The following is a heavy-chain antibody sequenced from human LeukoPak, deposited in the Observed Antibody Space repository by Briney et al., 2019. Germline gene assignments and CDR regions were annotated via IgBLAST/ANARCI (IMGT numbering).Heavy chain of an antibody. V-gene: IGHV3-66*01. CDR2: IYSGGST. J-gene: IGHJ3*02. D-gene: IGHD3-10*01. CDR3: ARDSPVRGTKGDAFDI. Sequence: GGSLRLSCAASGFTVSSNYMSWVRQAPGEGLEWVSVIYSGGSTYYADSVKGRFTISRDNSKNTLYLQMNSLRAEDTAVYYCARDSPVRGTKGDAFDIWGQGTMVTVSS. CDR1: GFTVSSNY.